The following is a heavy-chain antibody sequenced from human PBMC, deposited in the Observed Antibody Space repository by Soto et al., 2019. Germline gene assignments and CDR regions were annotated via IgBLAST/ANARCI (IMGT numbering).Heavy chain of an antibody. CDR3: TRGGVLRFFSLNNWFDP. D-gene: IGHD3-3*01. Sequence: GGSLRLSCTASGFTFGDYAMSWFRQAPGKGLEWVGFIRSKAYGGTTEHAASVKGRFTISRDDSKSIAYLQMNSLKTEDTAVYYCTRGGVLRFFSLNNWFDPWGQGTLVTVSS. CDR1: GFTFGDYA. CDR2: IRSKAYGGTT. J-gene: IGHJ5*02. V-gene: IGHV3-49*03.